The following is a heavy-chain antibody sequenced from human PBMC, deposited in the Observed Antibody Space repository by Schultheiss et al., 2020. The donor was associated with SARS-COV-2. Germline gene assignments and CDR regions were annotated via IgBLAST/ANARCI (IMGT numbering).Heavy chain of an antibody. CDR2: IYTSGST. Sequence: SETLSLTCDVSRAAITNYYWSWIRQPAGKGLEWIGRIYTSGSTNSNPSLKSRVTMSVDTSENQFSLQLSSVTAADTAVYYCARGKLTSSGWYLGEDYWGQGTLVTVSS. CDR1: RAAITNYY. J-gene: IGHJ4*02. D-gene: IGHD6-19*01. V-gene: IGHV4-4*07. CDR3: ARGKLTSSGWYLGEDY.